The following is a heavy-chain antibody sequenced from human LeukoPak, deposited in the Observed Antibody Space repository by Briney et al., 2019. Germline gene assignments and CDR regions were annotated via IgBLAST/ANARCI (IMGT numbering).Heavy chain of an antibody. CDR3: VKSSTNYGGWFDS. J-gene: IGHJ5*01. Sequence: PGGSLRLSCAASGFIFNNYALSWVRQTPGKGLEWVSAISGSGRNTYYADSVKGRFTISRDNAKNSLYLQMSSLRAEDTAVYYCVKSSTNYGGWFDSWGQGTLVTVSS. CDR1: GFIFNNYA. V-gene: IGHV3-23*01. D-gene: IGHD4/OR15-4a*01. CDR2: ISGSGRNT.